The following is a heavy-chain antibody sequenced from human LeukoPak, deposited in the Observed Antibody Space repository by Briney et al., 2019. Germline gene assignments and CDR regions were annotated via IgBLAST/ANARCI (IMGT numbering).Heavy chain of an antibody. CDR1: GCTFSDHY. CDR3: ARNDFWSGYYDY. D-gene: IGHD3-3*01. V-gene: IGHV3-72*01. Sequence: GGSLRLSCAASGCTFSDHYMDWVRQAPGKGLEWVGRTRNKANSYTTEYAASVKGRFTISRDDSKNSLYLQMNSLKTEDTAVYYCARNDFWSGYYDYWGQGTLVTVSS. CDR2: TRNKANSYTT. J-gene: IGHJ4*02.